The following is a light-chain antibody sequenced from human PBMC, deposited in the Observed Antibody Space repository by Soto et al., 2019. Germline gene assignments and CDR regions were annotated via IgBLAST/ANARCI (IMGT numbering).Light chain of an antibody. CDR2: GAS. CDR3: QQYGVSPGT. V-gene: IGKV3-20*01. J-gene: IGKJ1*01. CDR1: QSVSSN. Sequence: PEEKVTLSCRASQSVSSNLAWYQQTPGQAPRLLIYGASSRATGTPDRFSGSGSGTDFTLTISRLEPEDFAVYYCQQYGVSPGTFGQGTKVDI.